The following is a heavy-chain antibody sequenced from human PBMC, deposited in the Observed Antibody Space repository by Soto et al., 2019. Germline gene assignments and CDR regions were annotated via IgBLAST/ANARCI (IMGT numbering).Heavy chain of an antibody. CDR2: ISGSGGST. D-gene: IGHD4-17*01. CDR3: AKELNNDYGDSYYFDY. J-gene: IGHJ4*02. V-gene: IGHV3-23*01. CDR1: GFTFSSYA. Sequence: GGSLRLSCAASGFTFSSYAMSWVRQAPGKGLEWVSAISGSGGSTYYADSVKGRFTISRDNSKNTLYLQMNSLRAEDTAVYYCAKELNNDYGDSYYFDYWGQGTLDTVSS.